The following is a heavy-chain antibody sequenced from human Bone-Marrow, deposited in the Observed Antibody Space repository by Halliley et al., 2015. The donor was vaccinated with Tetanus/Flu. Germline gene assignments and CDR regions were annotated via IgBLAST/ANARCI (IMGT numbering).Heavy chain of an antibody. V-gene: IGHV3-13*01. CDR3: ARALGYCSGGSCRREYFEY. CDR2: TVGGT. D-gene: IGHD2-15*01. J-gene: IGHJ4*02. Sequence: TVGGTFYSGSGKGRFTISRENAKNSLYLQMNSLRAEDRAVYCCARALGYCSGGSCRREYFEYRGQGTLVTVSS.